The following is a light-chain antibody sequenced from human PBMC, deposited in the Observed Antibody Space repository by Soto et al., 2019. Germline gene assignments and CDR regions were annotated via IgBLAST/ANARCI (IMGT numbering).Light chain of an antibody. CDR1: QGIGPW. CDR2: GAS. J-gene: IGKJ5*01. Sequence: DVQVTQYPHFVSAYVGDTVTITCRACQGIGPWFAWYQQKPGKAPHLLIYGASNLQSGVPPRFSGSGLGTHFTLTIVSLQPEDFATYFCQQTNSLPVTFGQGTRLEI. CDR3: QQTNSLPVT. V-gene: IGKV1D-12*01.